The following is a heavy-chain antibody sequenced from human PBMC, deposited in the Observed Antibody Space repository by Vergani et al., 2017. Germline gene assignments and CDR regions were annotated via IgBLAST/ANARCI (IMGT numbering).Heavy chain of an antibody. Sequence: EVRLFESGGGLVQPGGSLRLSCAASGFTFNIYAMSWVRQAPGKGLEWVANIKQDGSEKYYVDSVKGRFTISRDNAKNSLYLQMNSLRAEDTAVYYCARGYCSSNSCYFHYYYYYMDVWGKGP. CDR2: IKQDGSEK. V-gene: IGHV3-7*01. D-gene: IGHD2-2*01. CDR3: ARGYCSSNSCYFHYYYYYMDV. J-gene: IGHJ6*03. CDR1: GFTFNIYA.